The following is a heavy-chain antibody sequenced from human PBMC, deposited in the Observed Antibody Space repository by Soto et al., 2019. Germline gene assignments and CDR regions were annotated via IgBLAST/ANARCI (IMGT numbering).Heavy chain of an antibody. J-gene: IGHJ4*02. D-gene: IGHD3-22*01. V-gene: IGHV4-39*01. CDR1: GASISSSSYY. CDR2: IYYSGST. Sequence: PSETLSLTCTVSGASISSSSYYWGWLRQPPGKGLEWIGSIYYSGSTYYNPSLKSRVTISVDTSKNQFSLKLTSVTAGDTAVYYCARQEGGYYIKNSKFDYWGQGTLVTVSS. CDR3: ARQEGGYYIKNSKFDY.